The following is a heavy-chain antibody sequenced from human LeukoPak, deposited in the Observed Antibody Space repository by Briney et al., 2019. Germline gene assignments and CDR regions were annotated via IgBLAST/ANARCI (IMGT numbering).Heavy chain of an antibody. Sequence: GGSLRLSCAASGFTFSSYAMSWVRQAPGKGLEWVSAIGGSGDSTYYADSVKGRFTISRDNSENTLYLQMNSLRAEDTALYYCAKSKYSSDFYPFDGWGQGTLVTVSS. D-gene: IGHD6-19*01. V-gene: IGHV3-23*01. CDR1: GFTFSSYA. CDR3: AKSKYSSDFYPFDG. J-gene: IGHJ4*02. CDR2: IGGSGDST.